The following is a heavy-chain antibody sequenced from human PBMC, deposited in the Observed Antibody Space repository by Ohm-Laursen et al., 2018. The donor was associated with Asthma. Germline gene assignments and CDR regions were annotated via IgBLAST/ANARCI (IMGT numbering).Heavy chain of an antibody. CDR1: GVAFTDSW. Sequence: SLRLSCTATGVAFTDSWMSWVRQLPGGSLEWVAKINPLGYEKYYMDSVRGRFTVSRDNAKNSLYLEMYSLRVEDTAVYYCVTDAWWSYVHWGLGTLVTVSS. V-gene: IGHV3-7*01. CDR2: INPLGYEK. D-gene: IGHD1-26*01. CDR3: VTDAWWSYVH. J-gene: IGHJ4*02.